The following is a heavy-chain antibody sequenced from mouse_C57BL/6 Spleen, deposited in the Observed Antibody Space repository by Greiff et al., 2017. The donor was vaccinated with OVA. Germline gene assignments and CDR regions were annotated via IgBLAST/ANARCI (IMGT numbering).Heavy chain of an antibody. CDR1: GYTFTSYW. J-gene: IGHJ2*01. D-gene: IGHD4-1*01. CDR2: IYPGSGST. CDR3: ARARTGTLFDY. Sequence: QVQLKESGAELVKPGASVKMSCKASGYTFTSYWITWVKQRPGQGLEWIGDIYPGSGSTNYNEKFKSKATLTVDTSSSTAYMQLSSLTSEDSAVYYCARARTGTLFDYWGQGTTLTVSS. V-gene: IGHV1-55*01.